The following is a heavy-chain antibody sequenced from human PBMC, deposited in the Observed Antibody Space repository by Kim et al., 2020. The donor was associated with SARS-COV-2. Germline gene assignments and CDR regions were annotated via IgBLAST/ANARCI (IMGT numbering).Heavy chain of an antibody. D-gene: IGHD2-2*01. J-gene: IGHJ6*03. CDR2: IYYSGST. CDR1: GGSISSSSYY. V-gene: IGHV4-39*02. Sequence: SETLSLTCTVSGGSISSSSYYWGWIRQPPGKGLEWIGSIYYSGSTYYNPSLKSRVTISVDTSKNQFSLKLSSVTAADTAVYYCAGDQLLLGDYYYEDVWGKGTTVTVSS. CDR3: AGDQLLLGDYYYEDV.